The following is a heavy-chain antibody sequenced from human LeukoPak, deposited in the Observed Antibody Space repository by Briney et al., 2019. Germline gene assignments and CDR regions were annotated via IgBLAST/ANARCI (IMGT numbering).Heavy chain of an antibody. CDR2: ISGSGGNT. V-gene: IGHV3-23*01. CDR1: GLPFRSYA. J-gene: IGHJ4*02. D-gene: IGHD4-23*01. CDR3: ARDFDAGGTPGDDFDY. Sequence: GGSLRLSCAASGLPFRSYAMRCVRQAPGKGLEWVSGISGSGGNTYYADSVKGRFTISRDNSKNTLYLQMSSLRAEDTAVYYCARDFDAGGTPGDDFDYWGRGTLVTVSS.